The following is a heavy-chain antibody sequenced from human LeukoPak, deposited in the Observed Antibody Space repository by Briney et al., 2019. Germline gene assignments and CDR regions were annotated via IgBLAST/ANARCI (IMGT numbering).Heavy chain of an antibody. J-gene: IGHJ4*02. CDR3: AKDRTYDSSGYADY. CDR2: ISGSGGST. CDR1: GFTFSSYA. Sequence: GGSLRLXCAASGFTFSSYAMSWVRQAPGKELEWVSAISGSGGSTYYADSVKGRFTISRDNSKNTLYLQMNSPRAEDTAVYYCAKDRTYDSSGYADYWGQGTLVTVSS. V-gene: IGHV3-23*01. D-gene: IGHD3-22*01.